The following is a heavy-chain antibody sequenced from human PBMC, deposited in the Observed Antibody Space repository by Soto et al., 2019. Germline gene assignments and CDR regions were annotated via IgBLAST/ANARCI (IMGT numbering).Heavy chain of an antibody. Sequence: EVQLVESGGGLVQPGGSLRLSCAASGFAFSNYWMSWVRQAPGKGLEWVATIKQDGSEKDYVDSVKARFTISRDKAKNSLYLQMNSLRAEDTAVYHCARGGTSMIVVGAFDDWGQGALVTVSS. CDR1: GFAFSNYW. D-gene: IGHD3-22*01. V-gene: IGHV3-7*01. CDR3: ARGGTSMIVVGAFDD. J-gene: IGHJ4*02. CDR2: IKQDGSEK.